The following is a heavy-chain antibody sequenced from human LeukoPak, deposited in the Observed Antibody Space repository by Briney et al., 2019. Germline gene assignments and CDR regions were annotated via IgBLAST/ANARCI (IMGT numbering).Heavy chain of an antibody. CDR3: ARDEPTVTTGPPVGS. J-gene: IGHJ4*02. V-gene: IGHV3-74*01. D-gene: IGHD4-17*01. CDR2: INGYGTTT. Sequence: GRSLRLSCAASGFTFETYWMHWVRQAPGKGLVWVSCINGYGTTTNYADSVKGRFTISRDNAKNTLYLQMNSLRVEDTAVYYCARDEPTVTTGPPVGSWGQGTLVTVSS. CDR1: GFTFETYW.